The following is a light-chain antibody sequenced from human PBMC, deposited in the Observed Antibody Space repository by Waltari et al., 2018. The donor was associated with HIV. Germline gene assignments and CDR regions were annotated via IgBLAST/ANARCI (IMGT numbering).Light chain of an antibody. Sequence: EIVMTQSPATLSASPGERATLSCRASQNIKNNLPWYQQKPGQAPRLLIHGASTTDTGISARFSGSGSGTEFSLTIGSLQSEDFAVYYCQQYHNWPFTFGPGTRVEMK. CDR3: QQYHNWPFT. J-gene: IGKJ3*01. V-gene: IGKV3-15*01. CDR1: QNIKNN. CDR2: GAS.